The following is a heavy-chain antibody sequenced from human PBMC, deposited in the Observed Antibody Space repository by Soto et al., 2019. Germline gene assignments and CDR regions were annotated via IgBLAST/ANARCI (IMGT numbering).Heavy chain of an antibody. Sequence: QVQLVESGGGVVQPGRSLRLSCAASGFTFSSYGMYWVRQAPGKGLEWVAVIWYDGSNKYYADSVKGRFTITRENSKHTLYLQINSVRAEDTPVYYWARDGWVILGVTGDDYWVQGTLVTVAS. J-gene: IGHJ4*02. CDR2: IWYDGSNK. D-gene: IGHD1-26*01. CDR3: ARDGWVILGVTGDDY. CDR1: GFTFSSYG. V-gene: IGHV3-33*01.